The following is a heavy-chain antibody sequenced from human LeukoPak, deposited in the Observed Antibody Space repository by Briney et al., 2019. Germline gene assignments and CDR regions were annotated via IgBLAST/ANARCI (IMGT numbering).Heavy chain of an antibody. CDR1: GYTFTSYD. CDR2: MNPNSGNT. D-gene: IGHD6-13*01. J-gene: IGHJ4*02. Sequence: GASVKVSCKASGYTFTSYDINWVRQATGQGLEWMGWMNPNSGNTGYAQKFQGRVTMTRDTSISTAYMELSRLRSDDTAVYYCARDSYSSSWAPLDYRGQGTLVTVSS. CDR3: ARDSYSSSWAPLDY. V-gene: IGHV1-8*01.